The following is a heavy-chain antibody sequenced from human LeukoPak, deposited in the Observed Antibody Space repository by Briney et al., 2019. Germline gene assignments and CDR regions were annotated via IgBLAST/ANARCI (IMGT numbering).Heavy chain of an antibody. CDR2: MNTDGRNI. CDR1: GFTFRTYW. D-gene: IGHD2-15*01. CDR3: ARENWYLDN. V-gene: IGHV3-74*01. Sequence: GGSLRLSCAASGFTFRTYWMHWVRQVPGKGLVWVSRMNTDGRNIGYADSVRGRFTISRDNAKNTLYLQMNSLRAEDTAVYYCARENWYLDNWGQGTLVTVSS. J-gene: IGHJ4*02.